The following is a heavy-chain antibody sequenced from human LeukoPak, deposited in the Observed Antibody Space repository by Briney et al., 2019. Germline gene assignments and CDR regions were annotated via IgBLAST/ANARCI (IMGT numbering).Heavy chain of an antibody. J-gene: IGHJ5*02. V-gene: IGHV3-33*01. CDR3: ARAWEVAELFLGWLDP. Sequence: GGSLRLSCAASGFTFSSYGMHWVRQAPGKRLEWVAVIWYDGSNKYYADSVKGRFTLSRDNSKNTLYLQMNSLRAEDTAVYYCARAWEVAELFLGWLDPCGQGTLVTVSS. CDR1: GFTFSSYG. CDR2: IWYDGSNK. D-gene: IGHD3-10*01.